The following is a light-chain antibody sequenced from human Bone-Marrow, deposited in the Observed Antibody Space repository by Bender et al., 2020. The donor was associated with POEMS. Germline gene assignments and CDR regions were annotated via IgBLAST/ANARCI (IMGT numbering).Light chain of an antibody. CDR3: QSYDDSLNGYV. Sequence: QSMLTQPPSASATPGESITIYCSGSSSNIGNNFAYWYQQFPGTAPKLLIYGNHKRPSGVPDRFSGSKSDTSASLAISGLRSEDEADYYCQSYDDSLNGYVFGTGTKVTVL. CDR1: SSNIGNNF. J-gene: IGLJ1*01. V-gene: IGLV1-47*01. CDR2: GNH.